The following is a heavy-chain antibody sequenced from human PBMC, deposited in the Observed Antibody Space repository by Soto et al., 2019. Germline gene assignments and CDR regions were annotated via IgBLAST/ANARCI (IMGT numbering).Heavy chain of an antibody. J-gene: IGHJ5*02. CDR1: GYAFTSYW. V-gene: IGHV5-51*01. Sequence: GESLKISCQGSGYAFTSYWIAWVRQMPGKGLEWMGIIYPGDSDTRYSPSFQGQVTISVDKSITTAYLQWSSLKASDTAMYYCARGYCTATICDPWFDPWGQGTLVTVSS. CDR2: IYPGDSDT. CDR3: ARGYCTATICDPWFDP. D-gene: IGHD2-8*02.